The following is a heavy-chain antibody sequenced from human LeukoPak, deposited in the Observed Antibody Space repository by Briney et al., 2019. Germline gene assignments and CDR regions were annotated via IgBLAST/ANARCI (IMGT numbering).Heavy chain of an antibody. J-gene: IGHJ4*02. CDR3: ARGTAAAKIDY. CDR2: ISSSGSSI. CDR1: GFTFDDYG. V-gene: IGHV3-21*01. Sequence: GGSLRLSCAASGFTFDDYGMSWVRQAPGKGLEWVSSISSSGSSIYYADSVKGRFTISRDNAKNSLYLQMNSLRAEDTAVYYCARGTAAAKIDYWGQGTLVTVSS. D-gene: IGHD6-13*01.